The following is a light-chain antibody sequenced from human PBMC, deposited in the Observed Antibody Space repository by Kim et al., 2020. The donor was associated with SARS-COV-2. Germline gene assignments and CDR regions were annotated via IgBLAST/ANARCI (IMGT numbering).Light chain of an antibody. CDR2: GKN. CDR1: SLRSYY. V-gene: IGLV3-19*01. CDR3: NSRDSSGNHLV. J-gene: IGLJ2*01. Sequence: VALGQTVRITCQGDSLRSYYASWYQQKPGRAPVLVIYGKNNRPSGIPDQFSGSSSGNTASLTITGAQAEDEADYYCNSRDSSGNHLVFGGGTQLTVL.